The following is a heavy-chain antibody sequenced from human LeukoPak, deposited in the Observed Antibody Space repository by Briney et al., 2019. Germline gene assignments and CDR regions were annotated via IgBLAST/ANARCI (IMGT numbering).Heavy chain of an antibody. Sequence: GGSLRLSCVGSGFACQNYAMHWVRRPPGKGLEWVSAINWNSDTKAYADSVKGRFTISRDRARNSLYLQMDSLRPEDTALYYCAKDTGGNGAYFYAMDVWGQGTSVTVSS. CDR2: INWNSDTK. CDR3: AKDTGGNGAYFYAMDV. CDR1: GFACQNYA. D-gene: IGHD4-23*01. J-gene: IGHJ6*02. V-gene: IGHV3-9*01.